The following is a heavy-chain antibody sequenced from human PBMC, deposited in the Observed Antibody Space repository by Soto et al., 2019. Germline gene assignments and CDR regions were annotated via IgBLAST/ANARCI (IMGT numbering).Heavy chain of an antibody. Sequence: EVQLVESGGGLVQPGGSLRLSCAGSGFTFSNYWMHWVRQAPGKGLEWVSRIDHDGTTDYADSVRGRFTISRDNAENTLYLQMNSLRPEETAVYYCVRDSNGDYWGQGNLVNVSS. CDR3: VRDSNGDY. V-gene: IGHV3-74*01. CDR2: IDHDGTT. D-gene: IGHD4-4*01. CDR1: GFTFSNYW. J-gene: IGHJ4*02.